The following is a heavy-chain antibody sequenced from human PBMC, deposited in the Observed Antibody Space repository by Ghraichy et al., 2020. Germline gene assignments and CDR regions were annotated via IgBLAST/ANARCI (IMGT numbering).Heavy chain of an antibody. D-gene: IGHD4-11*01. CDR2: ISYSGGST. V-gene: IGHV3-23*01. Sequence: GGSLRLSCTASGFTFSNYAMNWVRQAPGKGLEWVSAISYSGGSTYYADSVKGRFTISRDNSKNTMSLQINSLRAEDTAIYYCAKEDYSNDFDYWGQGTLVTVSS. CDR1: GFTFSNYA. J-gene: IGHJ4*02. CDR3: AKEDYSNDFDY.